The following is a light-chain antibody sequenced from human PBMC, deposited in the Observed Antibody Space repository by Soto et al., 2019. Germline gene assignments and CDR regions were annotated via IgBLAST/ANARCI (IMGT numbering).Light chain of an antibody. CDR1: SGHSSYA. Sequence: QSVLTQSPSASASLGASVKLTCTLSSGHSSYAIAWHQQQPEKGPRYLMKLNSVGSHSKGDGIPDRFSGSSAGAERYLTISGLQSEDEADYYCQTWGTGIWVFGGGTKLTVL. J-gene: IGLJ3*02. CDR2: LNSVGSH. CDR3: QTWGTGIWV. V-gene: IGLV4-69*01.